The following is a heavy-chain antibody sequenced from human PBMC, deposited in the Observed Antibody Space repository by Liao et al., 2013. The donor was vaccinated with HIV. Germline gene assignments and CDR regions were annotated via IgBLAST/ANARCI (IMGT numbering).Heavy chain of an antibody. V-gene: IGHV4-34*01. CDR3: ARGGLRRLYYYGSGTFDY. CDR1: GGSFSDYS. Sequence: QVQLQQWGAGLLKPSETLSLTCAVYGGSFSDYSWSWVRQPPREGAWSGLGDINHSGSTNYNPSLKSRVTMSVDKSKNQFSLNVKSVTAADTAVYYCARGGLRRLYYYGSGTFDYWGRGNPGPPSPQ. CDR2: INHSGST. J-gene: IGHJ4*02. D-gene: IGHD3-10*01.